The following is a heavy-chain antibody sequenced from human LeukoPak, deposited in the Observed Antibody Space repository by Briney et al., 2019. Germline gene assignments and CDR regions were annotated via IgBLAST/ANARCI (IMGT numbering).Heavy chain of an antibody. J-gene: IGHJ4*02. CDR2: ISSNIITK. CDR3: ARDRGYRYGQFDY. V-gene: IGHV3-48*02. D-gene: IGHD5-18*01. Sequence: GGSLRLSCAASGFTFSNYSINWVRQAPGKGLEWVSFISSNIITKYYADSVKGRFTISRDNAKNSVYLQMNSLRDEDTAVYFCARDRGYRYGQFDYRGQGTLVTVSS. CDR1: GFTFSNYS.